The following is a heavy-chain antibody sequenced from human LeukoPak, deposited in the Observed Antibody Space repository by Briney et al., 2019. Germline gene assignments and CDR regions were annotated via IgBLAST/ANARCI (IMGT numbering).Heavy chain of an antibody. J-gene: IGHJ6*03. D-gene: IGHD3-16*01. Sequence: ASVKVSCKASGYTFTSNYMHWVRQAPGQGLEWMGWINPNSGGTNYAQMFQGRVTMTRDTSISTAYMELSRLRSDDTAVYYCAREQGGIYSYGYRDVWGKGTTVTVSS. CDR1: GYTFTSNY. CDR2: INPNSGGT. V-gene: IGHV1-2*02. CDR3: AREQGGIYSYGYRDV.